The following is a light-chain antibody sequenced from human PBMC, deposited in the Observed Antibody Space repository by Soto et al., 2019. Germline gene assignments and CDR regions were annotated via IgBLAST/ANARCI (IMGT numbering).Light chain of an antibody. CDR2: KAS. CDR3: QQYNSCSWT. J-gene: IGKJ1*01. V-gene: IGKV1-5*03. CDR1: QSISSW. Sequence: DIQMTQSPSTLSASVGDRVTITCRASQSISSWLAWYQQKPGKAPKLLIHKASSLASGVPSRCSCSGSGTEFTLTSSSLQPDDFETYYCQQYNSCSWTFGRGTKVEIK.